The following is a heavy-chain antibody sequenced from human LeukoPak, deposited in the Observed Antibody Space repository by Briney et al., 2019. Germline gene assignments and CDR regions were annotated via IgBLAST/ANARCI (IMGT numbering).Heavy chain of an antibody. CDR2: ISSSSSYT. D-gene: IGHD3-16*01. Sequence: GGSLRLSCAASGFTFSNYAMTWVRQTPGKGLEWVSYISSSSSYTNYADSVKGRFTISRDNAKNSLYLQMNSLRAEDTAVYYCARDLQGEYFDYWGQGTLVTVSS. CDR1: GFTFSNYA. CDR3: ARDLQGEYFDY. V-gene: IGHV3-11*06. J-gene: IGHJ4*02.